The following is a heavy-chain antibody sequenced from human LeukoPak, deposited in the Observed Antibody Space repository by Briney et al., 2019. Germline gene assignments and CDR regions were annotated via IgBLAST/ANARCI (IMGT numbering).Heavy chain of an antibody. J-gene: IGHJ4*02. CDR1: GFTFSSYS. Sequence: GGSLRLSCAASGFTFSSYSMNWVRQAPGKGLEWVSSISSSSSYIYYADSVKSRFTISRDNARNSLYLQMNSLRAEDTAVYYCAREGFDYFDYWGLGTLVTVSS. CDR3: AREGFDYFDY. V-gene: IGHV3-21*01. CDR2: ISSSSSYI.